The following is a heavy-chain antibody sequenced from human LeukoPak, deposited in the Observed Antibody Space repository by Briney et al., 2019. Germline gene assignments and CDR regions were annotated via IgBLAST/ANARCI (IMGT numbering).Heavy chain of an antibody. Sequence: GRSLRLPCAASGFTFDDYAMHWVRQAPGKGLEWVSGISWNSGSIGYADSVKGRFTISRDNAKNSPYLQMNSLRAEDTALYYCAKGSWSTYYYYYMDVWGKGTTVTVSS. D-gene: IGHD6-13*01. CDR1: GFTFDDYA. CDR2: ISWNSGSI. V-gene: IGHV3-9*01. J-gene: IGHJ6*03. CDR3: AKGSWSTYYYYYMDV.